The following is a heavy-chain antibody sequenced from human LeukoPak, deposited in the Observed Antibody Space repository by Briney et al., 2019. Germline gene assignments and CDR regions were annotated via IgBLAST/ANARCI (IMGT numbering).Heavy chain of an antibody. CDR1: GGSISSYY. CDR3: ARPPPGPPPPRHFDY. Sequence: SETLSLTCTVSGGSISSYYWSWIRQPPGKGLEWIGYIYYSGSTNYNPSLKSRVTISVDTSKNKFSLKLSSVTAADTAVYYCARPPPGPPPPRHFDYWGQGTLVTVSS. J-gene: IGHJ4*02. CDR2: IYYSGST. V-gene: IGHV4-59*01.